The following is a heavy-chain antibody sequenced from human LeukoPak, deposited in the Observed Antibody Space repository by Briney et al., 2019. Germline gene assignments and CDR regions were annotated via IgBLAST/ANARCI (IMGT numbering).Heavy chain of an antibody. CDR2: INPNSGGT. J-gene: IGHJ4*02. D-gene: IGHD2-21*02. V-gene: IGHV1-2*06. CDR1: GYTFTGYY. CDR3: ARGAAYCGGDCYYRGVYFDY. Sequence: ASVKVSCKASGYTFTGYYMHWVRQAPGQGLEWMGRINPNSGGTNYAQKFQGRVTMTRDTSTSTVYMELSSLRSEDTAVYYCARGAAYCGGDCYYRGVYFDYWGQGTLVTVSS.